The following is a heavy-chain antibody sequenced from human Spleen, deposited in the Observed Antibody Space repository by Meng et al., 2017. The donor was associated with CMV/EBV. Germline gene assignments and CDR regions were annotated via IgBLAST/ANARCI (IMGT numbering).Heavy chain of an antibody. D-gene: IGHD6-19*01. J-gene: IGHJ6*02. CDR2: INSKSGDT. CDR1: GYTFTDYY. V-gene: IGHV1-2*02. CDR3: ARDDREGIAVAGTWDGGSYDYYGMDV. Sequence: ASVKVSCKASGYTFTDYYIHWVRQAPGQGLEYMGWINSKSGDTNFERKFQGRVTMTRDTSITTAYMDLSRLRSDDTAVYYCARDDREGIAVAGTWDGGSYDYYGMDVWGQGTTVTVSS.